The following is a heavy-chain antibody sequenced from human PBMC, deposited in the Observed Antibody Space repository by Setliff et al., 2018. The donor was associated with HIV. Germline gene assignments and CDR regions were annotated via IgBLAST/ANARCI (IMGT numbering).Heavy chain of an antibody. J-gene: IGHJ4*02. Sequence: SETLSLTCNVSGVSMSSHYWSWIRQAPGQPPNKGLEWIGNIYYSGTTNYNPSLESRVTISIDTSKSQFSLKLTSVTTADTAMYYCAGRGGYNDWYFDYWGQGALVTVPQ. V-gene: IGHV4-59*11. CDR3: AGRGGYNDWYFDY. CDR2: IYYSGTT. D-gene: IGHD5-12*01. CDR1: GVSMSSHY.